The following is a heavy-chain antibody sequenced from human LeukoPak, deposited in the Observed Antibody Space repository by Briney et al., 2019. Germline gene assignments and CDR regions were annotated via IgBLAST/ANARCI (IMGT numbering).Heavy chain of an antibody. Sequence: SETLSLTCTVSGGSISSSSYYWGWIRQPPGKGLEWIGSIYYSGSTYYNPSLKSRVTMSVDTSKNQFSLKLSSVTAADTAVYYCARNGETYYDILTGTEEDYYYYMDVWGKGTTVTVSS. CDR1: GGSISSSSYY. V-gene: IGHV4-39*07. J-gene: IGHJ6*03. CDR3: ARNGETYYDILTGTEEDYYYYMDV. CDR2: IYYSGST. D-gene: IGHD3-9*01.